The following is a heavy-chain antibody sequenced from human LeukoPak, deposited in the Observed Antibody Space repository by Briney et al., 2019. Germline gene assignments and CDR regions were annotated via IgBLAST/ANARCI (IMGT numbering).Heavy chain of an antibody. CDR2: INAGNGNT. CDR3: ARGSGSYYSQSDAGDY. V-gene: IGHV1-3*01. CDR1: GYTFTSYV. J-gene: IGHJ4*02. D-gene: IGHD1-26*01. Sequence: ASVKVSCKASGYTFTSYVIHWVRQAPGQRLEWMGWINAGNGNTKYSQKLQGRVTITRDTSANTAYMELSSLRSEDTAVYYCARGSGSYYSQSDAGDYWGQGTLVTVSS.